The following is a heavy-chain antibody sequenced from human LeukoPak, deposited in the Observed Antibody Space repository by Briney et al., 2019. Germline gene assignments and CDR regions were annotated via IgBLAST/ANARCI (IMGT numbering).Heavy chain of an antibody. CDR1: GGSLSTYH. Sequence: SETLSLTCTVSGGSLSTYHWNWIRQPPGKGLEWIGYIYYSGTTNQNPSPNYNPSLKSRVTISADTSKNQFSLKLSSVTAADTAVYFCARRGPPWWDYWGQGTLVTVSS. CDR2: IYYSGTTNQNPSP. D-gene: IGHD2-15*01. V-gene: IGHV4-59*08. CDR3: ARRGPPWWDY. J-gene: IGHJ4*02.